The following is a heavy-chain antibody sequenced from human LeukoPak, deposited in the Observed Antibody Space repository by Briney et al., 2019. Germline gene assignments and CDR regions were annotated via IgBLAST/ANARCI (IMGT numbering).Heavy chain of an antibody. D-gene: IGHD3-22*01. V-gene: IGHV1-18*01. CDR3: ARESGWYYDSSGPHYYFDY. CDR1: GYTFPSYG. Sequence: ASVKVSCKTSGYTFPSYGISWVRQAPGQGLEWMGRITPYNGNTNYAQNLQDRVTMTTDTSTSTAYMELRSLRSDDTAVYYCARESGWYYDSSGPHYYFDYWGQGTLVTVSS. CDR2: ITPYNGNT. J-gene: IGHJ4*02.